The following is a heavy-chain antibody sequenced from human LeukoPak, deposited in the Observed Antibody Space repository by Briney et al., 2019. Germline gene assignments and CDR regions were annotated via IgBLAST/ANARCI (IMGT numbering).Heavy chain of an antibody. CDR2: INAGNGNT. Sequence: APVKVSCKASGYTFTSYAMHWVRQAPGQRLEWMGWINAGNGNTKYSQKFQGRVTVTRDTSASTAYMELSSLRSEDTAVYYCARGLGFYYFDYWGQGTLVTVSS. J-gene: IGHJ4*02. CDR3: ARGLGFYYFDY. V-gene: IGHV1-3*01. D-gene: IGHD6-19*01. CDR1: GYTFTSYA.